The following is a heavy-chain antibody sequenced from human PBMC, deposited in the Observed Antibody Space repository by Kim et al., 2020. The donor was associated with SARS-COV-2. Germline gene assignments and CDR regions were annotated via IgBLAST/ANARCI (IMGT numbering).Heavy chain of an antibody. CDR2: IYSGGST. V-gene: IGHV3-53*01. CDR3: AREGMGLNSSSWSVY. CDR1: GFTVSSNY. J-gene: IGHJ4*02. Sequence: GGSLRLSCAASGFTVSSNYMSWVRQAPGKGLEWVSVIYSGGSTYYADSVKGRFTISRDNSKNTLYLQMNSLRAEDTAVYYCAREGMGLNSSSWSVYWGQGTLVTVSS. D-gene: IGHD6-13*01.